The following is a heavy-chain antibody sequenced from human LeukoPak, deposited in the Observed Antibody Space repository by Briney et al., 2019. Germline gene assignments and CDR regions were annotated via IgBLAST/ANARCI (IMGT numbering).Heavy chain of an antibody. CDR1: GFIFSNYH. CDR3: ARGRGDCSGGSCPFTTYMDV. V-gene: IGHV3-21*01. J-gene: IGHJ6*03. Sequence: GGSLRLSCAASGFIFSNYHMNWVRQAPGKGLEWVSSISISSSFIYYADSVKGRFTISRDNAKDSLYLQMNSLRAEDSAVFFCARGRGDCSGGSCPFTTYMDVWGKGTTVTVSS. CDR2: ISISSSFI. D-gene: IGHD2-15*01.